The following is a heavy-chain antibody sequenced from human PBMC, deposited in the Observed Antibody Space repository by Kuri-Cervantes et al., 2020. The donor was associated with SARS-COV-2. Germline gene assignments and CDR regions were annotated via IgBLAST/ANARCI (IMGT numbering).Heavy chain of an antibody. CDR3: ARDGSKGKYFQH. V-gene: IGHV1-2*02. Sequence: ASVQVSCKASGYTFTGYYMHWVRQAPGQRLEWMGWINPNSGGTNYAQKFQGRVTMTRDTSISTAYMELSRLRSDDTAVYYCARDGSKGKYFQHWGQGTLVTVSS. CDR1: GYTFTGYY. J-gene: IGHJ1*01. CDR2: INPNSGGT. D-gene: IGHD3-10*01.